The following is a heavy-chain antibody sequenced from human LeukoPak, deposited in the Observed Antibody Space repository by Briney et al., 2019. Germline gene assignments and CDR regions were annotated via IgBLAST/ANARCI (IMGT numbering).Heavy chain of an antibody. CDR2: IKQDGSEK. J-gene: IGHJ4*02. D-gene: IGHD4-17*01. Sequence: PGGSLRLSCAASGFTFSSYWMSRVRQAPGKGLEWVANIKQDGSEKYYVDSVKGRFTISRDNAKNSLSLQMNSLRVEDTAVYYCARDWFDGDYDRFDYWGQGTLVTVSS. V-gene: IGHV3-7*03. CDR1: GFTFSSYW. CDR3: ARDWFDGDYDRFDY.